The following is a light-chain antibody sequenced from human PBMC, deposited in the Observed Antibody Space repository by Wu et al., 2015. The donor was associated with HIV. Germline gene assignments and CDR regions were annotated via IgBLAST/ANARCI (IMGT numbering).Light chain of an antibody. CDR1: QSVSGS. Sequence: EIVMTQSPATLSLSPGERATLSCRASQSVSGSLAWYQQKPGQAPRLLIYGASTRAAGIPARFSGSGSGTEFTLTINSLQSVDFAVYYCQQYNDWPETFGQGDQGGSQT. J-gene: IGKJ1*01. CDR3: QQYNDWPET. V-gene: IGKV3-15*01. CDR2: GAS.